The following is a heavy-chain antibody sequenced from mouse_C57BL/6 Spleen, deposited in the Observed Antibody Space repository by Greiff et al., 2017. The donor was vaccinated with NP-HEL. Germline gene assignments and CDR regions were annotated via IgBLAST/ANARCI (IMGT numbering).Heavy chain of an antibody. Sequence: EVNVVESGEGLVKPGGSLKLSCAASGFTFSSYAMSWVRQTPEKRLEWVAYISSGGDYIYYADTVKGRFTISRDNARNTLYLQMSSLKSEDTAMYYCTRENWDGDAMDYWGQGTSVTVSS. CDR2: ISSGGDYI. J-gene: IGHJ4*01. CDR3: TRENWDGDAMDY. D-gene: IGHD4-1*01. CDR1: GFTFSSYA. V-gene: IGHV5-9-1*02.